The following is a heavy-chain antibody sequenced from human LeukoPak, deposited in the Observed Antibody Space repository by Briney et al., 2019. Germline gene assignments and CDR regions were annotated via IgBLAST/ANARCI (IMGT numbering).Heavy chain of an antibody. V-gene: IGHV3-7*01. CDR3: ARDTGGDY. CDR1: GFTFSDVW. D-gene: IGHD3-10*01. Sequence: GGSLRLSCAASGFTFSDVWLNWVRQAPGKGLEWVANIKQDGGEKYYVDSVKGRFTISRDNAKNSLYLQMNSLRAEDAAVYYCARDTGGDYWGQGTLVTVSS. CDR2: IKQDGGEK. J-gene: IGHJ4*02.